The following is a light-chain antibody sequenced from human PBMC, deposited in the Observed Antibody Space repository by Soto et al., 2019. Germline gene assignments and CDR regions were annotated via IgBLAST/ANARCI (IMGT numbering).Light chain of an antibody. Sequence: EIVLTQSPGTLSLSPGERATLSCRASQSVSSSYLAWYQQKPGQAPGLLIYGASSRATGISDRFSGSGSGTDLTLTISRLEPEDFAVYYCLQYRTSSWTFGQGTKVDI. V-gene: IGKV3-20*01. J-gene: IGKJ1*01. CDR3: LQYRTSSWT. CDR1: QSVSSSY. CDR2: GAS.